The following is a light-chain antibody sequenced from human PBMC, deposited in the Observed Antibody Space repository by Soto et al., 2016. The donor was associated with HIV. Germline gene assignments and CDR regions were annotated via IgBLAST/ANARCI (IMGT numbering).Light chain of an antibody. J-gene: IGLJ2*01. CDR1: SLRNSY. V-gene: IGLV3-19*01. Sequence: SSELTQDPAVSVALGQTVKITCQGDSLRNSYANWYQQKPGQAPVLVIYGKNNRPSGIPDRFSGSSSGYTAFLTITGAQAEDEADYYCNSWDSGVNHRSMVFGGGTKLSVL. CDR3: NSWDSGVNHRSMV. CDR2: GKN.